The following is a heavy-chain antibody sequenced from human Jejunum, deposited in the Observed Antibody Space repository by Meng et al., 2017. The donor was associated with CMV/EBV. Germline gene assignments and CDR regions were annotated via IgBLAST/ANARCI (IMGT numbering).Heavy chain of an antibody. CDR2: IYYSGKT. V-gene: IGHV4-39*07. J-gene: IGHJ3*02. D-gene: IGHD3-22*01. CDR3: ARAPRVVVLLTQGGAFDI. CDR1: ISPYY. Sequence: ISPYYWGWIRQSPGQGLEWIGTIYYSGKTFYNSSLKSRATISVDTSKNQFSLGLTSVTAADTAVYYCARAPRVVVLLTQGGAFDIWSQGTLVTVSS.